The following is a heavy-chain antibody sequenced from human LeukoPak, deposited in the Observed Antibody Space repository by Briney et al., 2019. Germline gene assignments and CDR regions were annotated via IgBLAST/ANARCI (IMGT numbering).Heavy chain of an antibody. CDR3: ARDLAGHFGGFYFDY. J-gene: IGHJ4*02. CDR1: GGSISSYY. Sequence: SETLSLTCTVSGGSISSYYWGWIRQPAGKGPEWIGRIYTRGSTNYNPSLKSRVTISVDTSKNQFSLKLNSVTAADTAVYYCARDLAGHFGGFYFDYWGQGTLVTVSS. D-gene: IGHD2-21*01. CDR2: IYTRGST. V-gene: IGHV4-4*07.